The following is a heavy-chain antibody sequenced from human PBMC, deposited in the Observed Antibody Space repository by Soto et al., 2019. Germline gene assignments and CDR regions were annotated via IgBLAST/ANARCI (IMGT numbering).Heavy chain of an antibody. CDR1: GGTFSSYT. D-gene: IGHD6-25*01. CDR3: ARAYSSGTRRWLDL. CDR2: IIPILGIA. Sequence: SVKVSCKASGGTFSSYTISWVRQAPGQGLEWMGRIIPILGIANYAQKFQGRVTITADKSTSTAYMELSSLRSEDTAVYYCARAYSSGTRRWLDLWGQGNLVTVSS. J-gene: IGHJ5*02. V-gene: IGHV1-69*02.